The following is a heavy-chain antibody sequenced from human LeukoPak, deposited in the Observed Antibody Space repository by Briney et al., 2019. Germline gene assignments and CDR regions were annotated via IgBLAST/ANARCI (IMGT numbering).Heavy chain of an antibody. CDR3: ARDATYCTNGVCYTRFDY. Sequence: PGGSLRLSCAASGFTFTSHWMSWVRQAPGKGLEWVARMNLDGSEKNYVDSVKGRFTISRDNAKTSLYLEMNSLRAEDTAVYYCARDATYCTNGVCYTRFDYWGQGTLVTVSS. D-gene: IGHD2-8*01. CDR2: MNLDGSEK. V-gene: IGHV3-7*01. J-gene: IGHJ4*02. CDR1: GFTFTSHW.